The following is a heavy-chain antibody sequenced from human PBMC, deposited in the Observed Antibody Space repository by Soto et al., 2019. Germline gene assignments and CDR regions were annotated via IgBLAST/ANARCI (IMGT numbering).Heavy chain of an antibody. Sequence: SVKVSCKASGRTFNNYAISWVRQAPGIGFEWLGVIIPIGGTPERAQKFQGRVTISADESTNTAYMELSSLRSEDTAVYYCATNYYDGSGHYFIFEHWGQGTLVTVSS. CDR2: IIPIGGTP. V-gene: IGHV1-69*13. CDR1: GRTFNNYA. D-gene: IGHD3-22*01. J-gene: IGHJ4*02. CDR3: ATNYYDGSGHYFIFEH.